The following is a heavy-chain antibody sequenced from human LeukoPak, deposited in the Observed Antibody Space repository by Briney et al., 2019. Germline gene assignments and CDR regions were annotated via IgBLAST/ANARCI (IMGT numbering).Heavy chain of an antibody. Sequence: GGSLRLSCTASEFTFSRNYMPWVRQAPGKGLEWVSLIFSNGDTHYADSVKGRFTISRDTSKNTVSLQMNNLTGEDTAMYYCASDWMNYWGQGTLVTVSS. CDR3: ASDWMNY. CDR2: IFSNGDT. J-gene: IGHJ4*02. D-gene: IGHD2-2*03. CDR1: EFTFSRNY. V-gene: IGHV3-53*01.